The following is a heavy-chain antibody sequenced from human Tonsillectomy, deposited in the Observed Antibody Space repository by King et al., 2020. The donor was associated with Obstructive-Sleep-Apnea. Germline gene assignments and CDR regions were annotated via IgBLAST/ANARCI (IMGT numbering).Heavy chain of an antibody. V-gene: IGHV4-39*07. CDR1: GGSLSSSSYY. Sequence: LQLQESGPGLVKPSETLSLTFTVSGGSLSSSSYYWGWIRQPPGKGVEWLGSSYHSGGTYYNPSLKSRVTTSVDTSKNQFSWKLSSVTAADTAVYYCAARIAIGAFVIWGQGTMVTVSS. CDR2: SYHSGGT. CDR3: AARIAIGAFVI. D-gene: IGHD6-13*01. J-gene: IGHJ3*02.